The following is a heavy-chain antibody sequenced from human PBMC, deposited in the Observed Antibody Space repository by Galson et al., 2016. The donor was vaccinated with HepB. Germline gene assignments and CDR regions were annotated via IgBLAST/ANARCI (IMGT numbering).Heavy chain of an antibody. J-gene: IGHJ6*02. D-gene: IGHD2-2*01. CDR3: AKIDCTSTSCYSPMDV. Sequence: SVKVSCKASGYTFTSYGISWVGQAPGQGLEWMGWISAYNGKTKHAQKFQGRVTMTTDTSTSTAHMELRSLRSDDTAVYYCAKIDCTSTSCYSPMDVWGRGTTVTVSS. CDR1: GYTFTSYG. V-gene: IGHV1-18*01. CDR2: ISAYNGKT.